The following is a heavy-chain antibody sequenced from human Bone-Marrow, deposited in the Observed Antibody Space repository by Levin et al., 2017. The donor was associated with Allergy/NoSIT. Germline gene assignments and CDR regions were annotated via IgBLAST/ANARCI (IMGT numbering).Heavy chain of an antibody. Sequence: GESLKISCAASGFTVSSHHMSWVRQAPGKGLEWVSLIYSGGRGYYADSVRGRFTIPRDNSKNTLYLQLHSRQAEATAVYYCAIYGSGNDYSAFDIWGQGTMVTVSS. V-gene: IGHV3-53*01. CDR2: IYSGGRG. CDR1: GFTVSSHH. CDR3: AIYGSGNDYSAFDI. J-gene: IGHJ3*02. D-gene: IGHD3-10*01.